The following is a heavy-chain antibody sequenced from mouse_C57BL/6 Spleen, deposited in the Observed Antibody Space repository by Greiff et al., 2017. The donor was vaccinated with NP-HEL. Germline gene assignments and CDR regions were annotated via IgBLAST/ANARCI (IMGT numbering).Heavy chain of an antibody. CDR1: GYSITSGYY. Sequence: VQLKESGPGLVKPSQSLSLSCSVTGYSITSGYYWNWIRQFPGNKLEWMGYISYDGSNNYIPSLKNRISITRDPSKNRFCLKLNSGTTENTATYYCAKIYYDYGDYFDYWGQGTTLTVSS. J-gene: IGHJ2*01. D-gene: IGHD2-4*01. CDR2: ISYDGSN. V-gene: IGHV3-6*01. CDR3: AKIYYDYGDYFDY.